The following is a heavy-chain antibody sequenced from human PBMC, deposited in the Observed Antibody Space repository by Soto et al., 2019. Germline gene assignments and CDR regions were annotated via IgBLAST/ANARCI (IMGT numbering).Heavy chain of an antibody. D-gene: IGHD3-16*01. J-gene: IGHJ6*02. V-gene: IGHV3-33*08. CDR2: IWYDGSNK. CDR1: GFTFSSYG. CDR3: ARGNVLWAPEYYYGMDV. Sequence: PGGSLRLSCAASGFTFSSYGMHWVRQAPGKGLEWVAVIWYDGSNKYYADSVKGRFTISRDNSKNTLYLQMNSLRAEDTAVYYCARGNVLWAPEYYYGMDVWGQGTTVTVSS.